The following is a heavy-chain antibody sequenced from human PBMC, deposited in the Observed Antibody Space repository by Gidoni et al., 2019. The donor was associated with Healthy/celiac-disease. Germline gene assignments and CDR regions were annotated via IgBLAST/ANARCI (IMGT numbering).Heavy chain of an antibody. CDR2: ISYDGSNK. CDR3: ARDADVDTADAPLDY. CDR1: GFPFSSYA. J-gene: IGHJ4*02. V-gene: IGHV3-30*01. D-gene: IGHD5-18*01. Sequence: QVQLVESGGGVVQPGRSLRLTCAASGFPFSSYAMHWVRQAPGKGLEWVAVISYDGSNKYYADSVKGRFTISRDNSKNTLYLQMNSLRAEDTAVYYCARDADVDTADAPLDYWGQGTLVTVSS.